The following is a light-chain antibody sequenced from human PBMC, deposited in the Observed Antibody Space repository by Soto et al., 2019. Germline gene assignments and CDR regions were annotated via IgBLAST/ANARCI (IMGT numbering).Light chain of an antibody. CDR3: QQYGSSLTWT. CDR2: GAS. CDR1: QSVSSSY. Sequence: EIVLTQSPGTLSLSPGERATLSCRASQSVSSSYLAWYQQKPGQAPRLHIYGASSRATGIPDRFSGSGSGTDFTLTISRLEPEHCAVYYCQQYGSSLTWTFGQGAKVEIK. J-gene: IGKJ1*01. V-gene: IGKV3-20*01.